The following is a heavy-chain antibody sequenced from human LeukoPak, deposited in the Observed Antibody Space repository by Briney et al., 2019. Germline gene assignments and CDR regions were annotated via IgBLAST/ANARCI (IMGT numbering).Heavy chain of an antibody. CDR3: ARDLGPYYYDSSGDALDI. V-gene: IGHV3-21*01. Sequence: GGSLRLSCAASGFTFSSYSMNWVRQAPGKGLGWVSSISSSSSYIYYADSVKGRFTISRDNAKNSLYLQMNSLRAEDTAVYYCARDLGPYYYDSSGDALDIWGQGTMVTVSS. D-gene: IGHD3-22*01. J-gene: IGHJ3*02. CDR2: ISSSSSYI. CDR1: GFTFSSYS.